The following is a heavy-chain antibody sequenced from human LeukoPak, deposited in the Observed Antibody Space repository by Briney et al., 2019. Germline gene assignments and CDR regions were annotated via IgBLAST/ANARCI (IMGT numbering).Heavy chain of an antibody. CDR2: ISGSGGST. CDR3: AKGYSHGPIRY. D-gene: IGHD5-18*01. V-gene: IGHV3-23*01. J-gene: IGHJ4*02. CDR1: GFTFSSYA. Sequence: GGSLRLSSAASGFTFSSYAMSWARQASGKGLEWVSAISGSGGSTYYADSVKGRLTISRDNSKNTLSLQMNSLRAEDTAVYYCAKGYSHGPIRYWGQGTLVTVSS.